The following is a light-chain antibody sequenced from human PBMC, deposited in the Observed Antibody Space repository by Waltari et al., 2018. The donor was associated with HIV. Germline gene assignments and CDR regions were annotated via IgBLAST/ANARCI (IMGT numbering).Light chain of an antibody. V-gene: IGLV3-9*01. J-gene: IGLJ2*01. CDR3: QVWYSSTAV. CDR1: NIGSKH. Sequence: SYELTQPLSVSVALGQTARITCGGNNIGSKHVHWYQQKPGQAPVLVIYRDSNRPSGIPERVSGSNSGNTATLTVSRAQAGDEADYYGQVWYSSTAVFGGGTKLTVL. CDR2: RDS.